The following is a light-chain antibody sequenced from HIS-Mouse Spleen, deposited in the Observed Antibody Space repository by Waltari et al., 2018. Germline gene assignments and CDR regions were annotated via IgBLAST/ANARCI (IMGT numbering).Light chain of an antibody. V-gene: IGKV1-13*02. CDR1: QGISSA. Sequence: AIQLTQSPSSLSASVGDRVTITCRASQGISSALAWYQQKPGKAPKLLIYDASSSESGVPSRFSGSGSGTDFTLTISSLQPEDFATYYCQQFNSYLFTFGPGTKVDIK. CDR3: QQFNSYLFT. CDR2: DAS. J-gene: IGKJ3*01.